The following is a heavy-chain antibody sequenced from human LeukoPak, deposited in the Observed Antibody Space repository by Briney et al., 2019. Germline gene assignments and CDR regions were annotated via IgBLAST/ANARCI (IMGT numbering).Heavy chain of an antibody. J-gene: IGHJ4*02. CDR2: ISNNGDST. CDR1: GFTFSDYA. CDR3: AKVTGIGSRTSY. V-gene: IGHV3-64*02. D-gene: IGHD3-10*01. Sequence: GGSLRLFCAASGFTFSDYAMHWVRQAPGKGLEYVSGISNNGDSTYYADSVKGRFTISRDNSKNTLYLQMGSLRAEDMAVYYCAKVTGIGSRTSYWGQGTLVTVSS.